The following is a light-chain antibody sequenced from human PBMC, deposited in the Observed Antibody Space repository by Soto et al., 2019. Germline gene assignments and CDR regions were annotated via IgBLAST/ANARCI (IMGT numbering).Light chain of an antibody. CDR2: RNN. J-gene: IGLJ2*01. Sequence: QSVLPQPPSAYGTPGQTVTTSCSGSSSNIGSAYIYWYQHLPGTAPKLLIYRNNQRPSGVPDRFSASKSGTSASLAISGLRSEDDADYYCAAWDDSLVVFGGGTQLTVL. CDR1: SSNIGSAY. V-gene: IGLV1-47*01. CDR3: AAWDDSLVV.